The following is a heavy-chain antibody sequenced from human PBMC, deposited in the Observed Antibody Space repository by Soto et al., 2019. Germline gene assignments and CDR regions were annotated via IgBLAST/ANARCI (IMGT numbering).Heavy chain of an antibody. Sequence: SLKVSCKASGYGFTSYYVRWVRQAPVEGRDWMGIINPSGGSTSYAQKFQGRVTMTRDTSTSTVYMELSSLRSEDTAVYYCARESHYYDSSGYYRALDYWGQGTLVTVSS. CDR1: GYGFTSYY. V-gene: IGHV1-46*01. D-gene: IGHD3-22*01. J-gene: IGHJ4*02. CDR2: INPSGGST. CDR3: ARESHYYDSSGYYRALDY.